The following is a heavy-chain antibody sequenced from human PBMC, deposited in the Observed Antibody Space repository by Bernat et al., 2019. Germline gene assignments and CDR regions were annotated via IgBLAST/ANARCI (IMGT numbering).Heavy chain of an antibody. CDR3: ARERYYYGSGSYPAPYYYYGMDV. D-gene: IGHD3-10*01. J-gene: IGHJ6*02. CDR1: GFTVSSNY. V-gene: IGHV3-66*01. Sequence: VQLVESGGGLVQPGGSLRLSCAASGFTVSSNYMSWVRQAPGKGLEWVSVIYSGGSTYYADSVKGRFTISRDNSKNTLYLQMNSLRAEDTAVYYCARERYYYGSGSYPAPYYYYGMDVWGQGTTVTVSS. CDR2: IYSGGST.